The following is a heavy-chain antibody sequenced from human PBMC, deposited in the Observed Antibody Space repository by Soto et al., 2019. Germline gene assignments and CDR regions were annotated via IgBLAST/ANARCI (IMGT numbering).Heavy chain of an antibody. D-gene: IGHD6-13*01. J-gene: IGHJ3*02. CDR2: IWYDGSNK. Sequence: GGSLRLSCAASGFTFSSYGMHWVRQAPGKGLEWAAVIWYDGSNKYYADSVKGRFTISRDNSKNTLYLQMNSLRAEDTAVYYCARVGNEAAGYAFDIWGQGIMVTVSS. CDR3: ARVGNEAAGYAFDI. CDR1: GFTFSSYG. V-gene: IGHV3-33*01.